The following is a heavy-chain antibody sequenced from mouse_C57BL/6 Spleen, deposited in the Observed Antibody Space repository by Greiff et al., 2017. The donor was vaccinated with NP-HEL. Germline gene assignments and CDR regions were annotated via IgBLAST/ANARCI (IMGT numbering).Heavy chain of an antibody. CDR3: ASRIATAMDY. Sequence: EVQLQQSGPELVKPGASVKISCKASGYTFTDYNMDWVKQSHGKSLEWIGDINPNNGGTIYNQKFKGTATLTVDKPSSTAYMELRSLTSEDTAVYYCASRIATAMDYWGQGTSVTVSS. D-gene: IGHD1-1*01. J-gene: IGHJ4*01. V-gene: IGHV1-18*01. CDR2: INPNNGGT. CDR1: GYTFTDYN.